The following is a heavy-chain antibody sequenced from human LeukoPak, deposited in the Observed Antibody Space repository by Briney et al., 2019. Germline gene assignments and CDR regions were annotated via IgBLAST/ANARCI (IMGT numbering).Heavy chain of an antibody. V-gene: IGHV4-4*07. J-gene: IGHJ5*02. CDR1: GGSISSYY. D-gene: IGHD4-17*01. CDR2: IYTSGST. CDR3: ARGSDDYGDYWNNWFDP. Sequence: SSETLSLTCTVSGGSISSYYWSWIRQPAGKGLEWIGRIYTSGSTNYNPSLKSRVTMSVDTSKNQFSLKLSSVTAADTAVYYCARGSDDYGDYWNNWFDPWGQGTLVTVSS.